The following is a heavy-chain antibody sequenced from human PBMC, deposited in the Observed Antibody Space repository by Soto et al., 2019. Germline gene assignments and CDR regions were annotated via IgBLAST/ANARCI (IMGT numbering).Heavy chain of an antibody. D-gene: IGHD1-26*01. V-gene: IGHV3-30-3*01. CDR1: GFTLSSHA. CDR3: ARDDEGGSDCDLGY. J-gene: IGHJ4*02. Sequence: QVQLVESGGGVVQPGRSLRLSCAVSGFTLSSHAMHWVRQAPGKGLEWGALILSDGSNKYYADSVKGRFTTSRDNSKNTMYLQMNSLRVEDTAVYYCARDDEGGSDCDLGYWGQGALVTVSS. CDR2: ILSDGSNK.